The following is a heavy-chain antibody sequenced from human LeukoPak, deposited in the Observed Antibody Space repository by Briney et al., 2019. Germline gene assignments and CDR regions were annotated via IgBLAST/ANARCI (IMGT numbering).Heavy chain of an antibody. CDR2: ISSSSTI. Sequence: PGGSLRLSCAASGFTFSSYSMNWVRQAPGKGLEWVSYISSSSTIYYADSVKGRFTISRNNAKNSLYLQMNSLRDEDTAVYYCARADEFLEWPDYWGQGTLVTVSS. J-gene: IGHJ4*02. D-gene: IGHD3-3*01. CDR1: GFTFSSYS. V-gene: IGHV3-48*02. CDR3: ARADEFLEWPDY.